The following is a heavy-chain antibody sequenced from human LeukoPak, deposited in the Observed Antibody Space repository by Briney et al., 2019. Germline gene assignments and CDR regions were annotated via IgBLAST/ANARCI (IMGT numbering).Heavy chain of an antibody. J-gene: IGHJ4*02. CDR2: IYYSGST. Sequence: SETLSLTCTVSGGSTSSYYWSWIRQPPGKGLEWIGYIYYSGSTNYNPSLKGRVTISVDTSKNQFSLKLSSVTAADTAVYYCARDLLNEGNHLDYWGQGTLVTVSS. V-gene: IGHV4-59*12. D-gene: IGHD4-23*01. CDR3: ARDLLNEGNHLDY. CDR1: GGSTSSYY.